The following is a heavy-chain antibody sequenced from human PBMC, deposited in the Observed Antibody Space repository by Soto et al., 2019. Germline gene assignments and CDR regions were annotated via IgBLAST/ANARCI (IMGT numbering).Heavy chain of an antibody. CDR3: ARDRRLTL. D-gene: IGHD6-25*01. Sequence: GGSLRLSCAASGFTFSSNWMSWVRQAPGKGLEWVANINQDGSEKYYVDSVKGRFTISRDNAKNSLYLQMNSLRAEDTAVYYCARDRRLTLWGQGTLVTVSS. V-gene: IGHV3-7*01. CDR1: GFTFSSNW. J-gene: IGHJ4*02. CDR2: INQDGSEK.